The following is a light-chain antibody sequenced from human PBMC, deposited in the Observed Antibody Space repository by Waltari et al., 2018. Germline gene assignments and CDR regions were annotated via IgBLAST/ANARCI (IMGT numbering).Light chain of an antibody. J-gene: IGKJ1*01. Sequence: EIVFTQSPGTLSLSPGERATLSCRASQSVGRYLAWYQQNPGQAPRLLIYGASTRATGIPDRFSGSGSGTDFSLIISRLEPEDFAVYFCQKYEALPATFGQGTKVEIK. CDR3: QKYEALPAT. CDR2: GAS. V-gene: IGKV3-20*01. CDR1: QSVGRY.